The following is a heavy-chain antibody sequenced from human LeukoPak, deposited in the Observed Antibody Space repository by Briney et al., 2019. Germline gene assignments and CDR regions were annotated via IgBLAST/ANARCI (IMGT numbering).Heavy chain of an antibody. Sequence: SEIPSLTCTGSGGSISSGRYYWSWIRHPAGKGLEWIGRIYTSGSTNYNPSLKSRVTISVHTSRNQFSLKLSSVTAADTAVYYCARDSSSWYWAFDIWGQGTMVTVSS. V-gene: IGHV4-61*02. J-gene: IGHJ3*02. CDR2: IYTSGST. CDR3: ARDSSSWYWAFDI. CDR1: GGSISSGRYY. D-gene: IGHD6-13*01.